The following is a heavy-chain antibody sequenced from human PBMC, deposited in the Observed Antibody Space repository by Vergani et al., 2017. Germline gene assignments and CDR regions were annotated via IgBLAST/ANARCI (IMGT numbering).Heavy chain of an antibody. D-gene: IGHD3-10*01. CDR1: GFTFGYYA. V-gene: IGHV3-49*03. CDR2: IRSKAYGQAT. Sequence: EVQLVESGGDLVQPGRSLRLSCTASGFTFGYYAMDWFRQAPGQGLEWVGGIRSKAYGQATIYAASVKGRFTISRDNAKNSLYLQMNSLRAEDTAVYYCARGSRNYRGGLLWFGEPPSGQGTLVTVSS. CDR3: ARGSRNYRGGLLWFGEPP. J-gene: IGHJ5*02.